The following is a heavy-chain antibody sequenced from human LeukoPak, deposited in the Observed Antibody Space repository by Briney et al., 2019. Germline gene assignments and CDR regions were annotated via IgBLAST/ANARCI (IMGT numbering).Heavy chain of an antibody. D-gene: IGHD2-15*01. J-gene: IGHJ4*02. CDR3: VRVSLLTPYYFDY. CDR1: GFTFSTYA. V-gene: IGHV3-23*01. CDR2: ISGSGGGT. Sequence: TGGSLRLSCAASGFTFSTYAMSWVRQAPGKGLEWVSGISGSGGGTYYADSVKGRFTISRDNSKNTVYLQMNSLRAEDTAVYYCVRVSLLTPYYFDYWGQGTLVTVSS.